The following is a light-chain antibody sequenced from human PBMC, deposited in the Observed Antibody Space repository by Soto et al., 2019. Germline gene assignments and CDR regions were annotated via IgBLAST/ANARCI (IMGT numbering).Light chain of an antibody. CDR3: SSYAGSNEGV. CDR2: EVS. V-gene: IGLV2-8*01. J-gene: IGLJ1*01. CDR1: SSDVGGYNY. Sequence: QAALTQPPSASWSPGQSVTISCTGTSSDVGGYNYVSWYQQYPGKAPKLMIYEVSKRPSGVPDRFSGSKSGNTASLTVSGLQAEDEADYYCSSYAGSNEGVFGTGTKVTVL.